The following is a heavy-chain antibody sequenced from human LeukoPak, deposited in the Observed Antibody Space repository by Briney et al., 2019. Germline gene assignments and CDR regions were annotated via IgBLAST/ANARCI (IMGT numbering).Heavy chain of an antibody. V-gene: IGHV3-23*01. CDR3: AKGMSRGIGFDY. Sequence: GGSLRLSCAASGFTFSSYAMSWVRQAPGKGLEWVSAISGSGGSTYYADSVKGRFTISRDNSENTLYLHMNRLTPEDTALYYCAKGMSRGIGFDYWGQGALVTVSS. J-gene: IGHJ4*02. CDR2: ISGSGGST. D-gene: IGHD3-10*01. CDR1: GFTFSSYA.